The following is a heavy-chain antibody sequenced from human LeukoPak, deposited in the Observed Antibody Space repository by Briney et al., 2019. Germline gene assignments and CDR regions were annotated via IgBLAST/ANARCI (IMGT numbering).Heavy chain of an antibody. D-gene: IGHD3-3*01. Sequence: GASVKVSCKASGYTFTGYYMHWVRQAPGQGLEWVGGINPISGGTNYAQKFQGRVTMTKDTSISTAYMELSRLRSDDTAVYYCAREGDYYDFWSGFKRNNWFHPWGQGTLVTVSS. J-gene: IGHJ5*02. V-gene: IGHV1-2*02. CDR1: GYTFTGYY. CDR3: AREGDYYDFWSGFKRNNWFHP. CDR2: INPISGGT.